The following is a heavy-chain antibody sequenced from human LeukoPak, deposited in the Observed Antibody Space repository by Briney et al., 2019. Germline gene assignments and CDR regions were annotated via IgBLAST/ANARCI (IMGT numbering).Heavy chain of an antibody. CDR2: INHSGTT. D-gene: IGHD3-10*01. CDR3: AKGPQTGWFDT. V-gene: IGHV4-34*01. CDR1: GGSRSGHF. J-gene: IGHJ5*02. Sequence: LETLSLTCAVYGGSRSGHFCSWMRQSPGKGLEWIGEINHSGTTNYNPSLKSRVTLSVDTSKNQFSLRLNSVTAADTAVYYCAKGPQTGWFDTWGQGALVTVSS.